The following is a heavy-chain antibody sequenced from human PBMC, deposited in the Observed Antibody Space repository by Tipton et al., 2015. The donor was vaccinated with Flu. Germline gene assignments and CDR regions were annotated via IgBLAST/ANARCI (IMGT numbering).Heavy chain of an antibody. V-gene: IGHV4-38-2*02. CDR1: GYSISTGYY. D-gene: IGHD4-17*01. CDR3: ARSTTVTADFDH. Sequence: TLSLTCTVSGYSISTGYYWAWIRQPPGEGLEWIGSIDHSGTSYSNPSLESRLTMSVDTSRNQFSLKMSSLTPADTAVYYCARSTTVTADFDHWGQGTLVTVSS. CDR2: IDHSGTS. J-gene: IGHJ4*02.